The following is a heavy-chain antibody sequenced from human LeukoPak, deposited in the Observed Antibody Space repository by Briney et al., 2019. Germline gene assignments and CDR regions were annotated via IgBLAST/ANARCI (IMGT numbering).Heavy chain of an antibody. CDR3: ARSIYASGSFYTFDI. V-gene: IGHV3-23*01. Sequence: PGGSLRLSCAASGFTFSNYAMNWVRQAPGKGLEWVSTISGSGGSPHYADSVKGRFTISRDNSKNTLYLQMNTLRAEDTAVYYCARSIYASGSFYTFDIWGQGTMVTVSS. CDR1: GFTFSNYA. CDR2: ISGSGGSP. J-gene: IGHJ3*02. D-gene: IGHD3-10*01.